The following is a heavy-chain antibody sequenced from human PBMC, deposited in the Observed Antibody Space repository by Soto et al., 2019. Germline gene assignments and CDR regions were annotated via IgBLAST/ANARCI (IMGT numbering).Heavy chain of an antibody. CDR2: IKSKTDGGTT. CDR1: GFTFSNAW. J-gene: IGHJ3*02. D-gene: IGHD1-7*01. CDR3: TTDAAGTTSLAFDI. V-gene: IGHV3-15*01. Sequence: GGSLRLSCAASGFTFSNAWMSWVRQAPGKGLEWVGRIKSKTDGGTTDYAAPVKGRFTISRDDSKNTLYLQMNSLKTEDTAVYYCTTDAAGTTSLAFDIWGQGTMVTVSS.